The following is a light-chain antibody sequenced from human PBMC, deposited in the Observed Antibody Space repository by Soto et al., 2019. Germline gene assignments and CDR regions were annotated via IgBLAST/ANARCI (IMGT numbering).Light chain of an antibody. J-gene: IGKJ1*01. CDR2: WAS. V-gene: IGKV4-1*01. CDR1: QSVLYSSNNMNY. CDR3: QQYYDTPST. Sequence: DVVLTQSPDSLAVSLGERATINCKSSQSVLYSSNNMNYLAWYQQKPGQPPKLIIYWASTRESGVPDRFSGSGSGTDFTLTISSLQAEDVAIYYCQQYYDTPSTFGQGTKVDIK.